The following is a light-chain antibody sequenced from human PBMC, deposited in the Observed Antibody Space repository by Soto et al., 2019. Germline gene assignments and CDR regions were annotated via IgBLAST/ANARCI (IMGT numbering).Light chain of an antibody. CDR1: QSVSSSY. CDR3: QQYGSSPPIT. Sequence: EIVLTQAPGTLSLSPRERATLSCRANQSVSSSYLAWYQQKPGQAPRLLIYGASSRATGIPDRFSGSGSGTDFTLTISRLEPEDFAVYYCQQYGSSPPITFGQGTRLEIK. CDR2: GAS. J-gene: IGKJ5*01. V-gene: IGKV3-20*01.